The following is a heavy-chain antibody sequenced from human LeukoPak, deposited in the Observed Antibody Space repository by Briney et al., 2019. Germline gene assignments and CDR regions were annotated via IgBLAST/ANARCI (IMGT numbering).Heavy chain of an antibody. CDR1: GFTFSNYW. D-gene: IGHD3-3*01. J-gene: IGHJ6*03. CDR3: ARNKYYDFWMEGNYMDV. V-gene: IGHV3-74*01. Sequence: GGSLRLSCAASGFTFSNYWMHWVRQAPGKGLVWVSRINADGSSTSYADSVKGRFTISRDNAKNTLYLQMNSLRAEDTAVYYCARNKYYDFWMEGNYMDVWGKGTTVTVSS. CDR2: INADGSST.